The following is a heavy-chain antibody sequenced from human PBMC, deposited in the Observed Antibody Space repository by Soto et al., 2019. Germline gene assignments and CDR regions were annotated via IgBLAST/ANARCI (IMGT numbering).Heavy chain of an antibody. CDR2: IWYDGSKT. CDR3: ARDPSIVLVPAATYYYYYYGMDV. Sequence: GGSLRLSCAASGFSFSSYSLDWFRQAPGKGLEWVAAIWYDGSKTLYAESVKGRFTISRDNSQKTMFLQINSLRAEDTAVYYCARDPSIVLVPAATYYYYYYGMDVWGQGTTVTVSS. D-gene: IGHD2-2*01. V-gene: IGHV3-33*01. J-gene: IGHJ6*02. CDR1: GFSFSSYS.